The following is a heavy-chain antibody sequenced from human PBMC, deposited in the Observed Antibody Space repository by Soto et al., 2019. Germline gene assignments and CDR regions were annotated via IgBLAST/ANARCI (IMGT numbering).Heavy chain of an antibody. J-gene: IGHJ4*02. CDR1: GFTFSSYS. D-gene: IGHD3-10*01. Sequence: PGGSLRLSCAASGFTFSSYSMSWVRQAPGKGLEWVSSISSSSSYIYYADSVKGRFTISRDNAKNSLYLQMNSLRAEDTAVYYCARDGDYGSGSYHDYWGQGTLVTVSS. CDR2: ISSSSSYI. CDR3: ARDGDYGSGSYHDY. V-gene: IGHV3-21*01.